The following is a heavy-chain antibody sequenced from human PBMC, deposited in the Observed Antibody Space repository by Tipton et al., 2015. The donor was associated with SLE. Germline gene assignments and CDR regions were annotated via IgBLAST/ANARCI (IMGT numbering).Heavy chain of an antibody. J-gene: IGHJ4*02. CDR2: IYTSGST. V-gene: IGHV4-4*07. D-gene: IGHD3-22*01. Sequence: TLSLTCTVSGGSISSYYWSWIRQPPGKGLEWIGRIYTSGSTNYNPSLKSRVTMSVDTSKNQFSLKLSSVTAADTAVYYCARDRRHYYDSSGFDYWGQGTLVTVSS. CDR1: GGSISSYY. CDR3: ARDRRHYYDSSGFDY.